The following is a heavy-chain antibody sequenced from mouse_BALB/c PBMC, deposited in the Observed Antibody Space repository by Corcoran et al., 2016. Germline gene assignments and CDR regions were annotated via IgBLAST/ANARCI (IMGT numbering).Heavy chain of an antibody. CDR2: IDPANGNT. J-gene: IGHJ1*01. D-gene: IGHD1-1*02. Sequence: EVQLQQSGAELVKPGASVKLSCTASGFNIKGTYMHWVKQRPEQVLEWIGRIDPANGNTKYDPKFQGKATITAYTSSNTAYLQLSSLTSEDTPVYYCARRVYGDWNFDVWGAGTTATVSS. V-gene: IGHV14-3*02. CDR1: GFNIKGTY. CDR3: ARRVYGDWNFDV.